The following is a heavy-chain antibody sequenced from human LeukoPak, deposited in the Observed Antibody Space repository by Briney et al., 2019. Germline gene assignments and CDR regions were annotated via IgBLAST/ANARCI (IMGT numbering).Heavy chain of an antibody. D-gene: IGHD4-23*01. CDR1: GGSITSYY. Sequence: SETLSLTCTVSGGSITSYYWSWIRQPPGKGLEWIGYIYYSGSTNYNPSLQSRVTISVDTSKKQFSLKLSSVTAADTAVYYCARMAPGGNVLIDYWGQGTLVTVSS. CDR2: IYYSGST. V-gene: IGHV4-59*08. CDR3: ARMAPGGNVLIDY. J-gene: IGHJ4*02.